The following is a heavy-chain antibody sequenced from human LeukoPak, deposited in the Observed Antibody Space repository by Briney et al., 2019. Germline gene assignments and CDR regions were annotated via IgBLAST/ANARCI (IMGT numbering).Heavy chain of an antibody. D-gene: IGHD3-22*01. CDR1: GGYISSSNYY. CDR3: ARGGYRWSSAYFGY. V-gene: IGHV4-39*07. Sequence: PSETLSLTCTVSGGYISSSNYYWVWIRQPPGKGLEWIGEINHSGSTNYHPSLKSRVTISVDTSKNQFSLKLSSVTAADTAVYYCARGGYRWSSAYFGYRGQGTLVTVSS. CDR2: INHSGST. J-gene: IGHJ4*02.